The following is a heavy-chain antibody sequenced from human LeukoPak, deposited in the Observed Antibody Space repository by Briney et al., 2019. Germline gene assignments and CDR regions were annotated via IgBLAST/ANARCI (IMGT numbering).Heavy chain of an antibody. CDR1: GFTFSSYG. CDR2: IWYDGSNK. V-gene: IGHV3-33*08. Sequence: PGRSLRLSCAASGFTFSSYGMHWVRQAPGKGLEWVTVIWYDGSNKYYADSVKGRFTISRDNSKNTLYLQMNTLRAEDTAVYYCARGGGYYDYWGQGTLVTVSS. CDR3: ARGGGYYDY. J-gene: IGHJ4*02.